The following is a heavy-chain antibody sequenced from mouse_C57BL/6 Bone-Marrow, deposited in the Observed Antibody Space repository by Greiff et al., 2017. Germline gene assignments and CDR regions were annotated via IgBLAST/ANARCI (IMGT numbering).Heavy chain of an antibody. V-gene: IGHV3-6*01. D-gene: IGHD1-1*01. CDR2: ISYDGSN. J-gene: IGHJ2*01. Sequence: EVQLVESGPGLVKPSQSLSLTCSVTGYSITSGYYWNWIRQFPGNKLEWMGYISYDGSNNYNPSLKNRISITRDTSKNQFFLKLNSVTTEDTATYDCASMITTVVATNYWGQGTTLTVSS. CDR3: ASMITTVVATNY. CDR1: GYSITSGYY.